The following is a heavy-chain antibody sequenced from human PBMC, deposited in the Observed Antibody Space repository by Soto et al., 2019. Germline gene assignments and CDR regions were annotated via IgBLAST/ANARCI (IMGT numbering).Heavy chain of an antibody. J-gene: IGHJ6*02. CDR3: ARVVVENYEPPWRYYYYGMDV. D-gene: IGHD1-7*01. CDR2: ISYDGSNK. CDR1: GFTFSSYA. Sequence: QVQLVESGGGVVQPGRSLRLSCAASGFTFSSYAMHWVRQAPGKGLEWVAVISYDGSNKYYADSVKGRFTISRDNSKNTLYLQMNSLRAEDTAVYYCARVVVENYEPPWRYYYYGMDVWGQGTTVTVSS. V-gene: IGHV3-30-3*01.